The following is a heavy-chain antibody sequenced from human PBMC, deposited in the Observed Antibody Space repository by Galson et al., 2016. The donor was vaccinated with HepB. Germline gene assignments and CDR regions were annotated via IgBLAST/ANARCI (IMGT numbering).Heavy chain of an antibody. CDR3: ARGRGGDIIGDFDY. Sequence: YLRFPTAAAGVTSSRDWISCFRQDPAKGLEGVANIKNDGSKKYYEESVKGRFTISIDNANNSVFLQMNSLRAEDMAIYYCARGRGGDIIGDFDYWGQGTLVTVSS. D-gene: IGHD3-10*01. J-gene: IGHJ4*02. CDR1: GVTSSRDW. V-gene: IGHV3-7*01. CDR2: IKNDGSKK.